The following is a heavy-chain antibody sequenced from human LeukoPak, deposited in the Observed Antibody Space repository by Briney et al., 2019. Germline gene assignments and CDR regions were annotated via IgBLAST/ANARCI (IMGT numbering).Heavy chain of an antibody. CDR2: ISYDGSNK. Sequence: GGSLRLSCAASGLTFSNAWMSWVRQAPGKGLEWVAVISYDGSNKYYAESVKGRFTISRDNSKNTLYLQMNSLRAEDTAVYYCAKGYGFDSSGSEHYFENWGQGILVTVSS. J-gene: IGHJ4*02. CDR3: AKGYGFDSSGSEHYFEN. V-gene: IGHV3-30*18. CDR1: GLTFSNAW. D-gene: IGHD3-22*01.